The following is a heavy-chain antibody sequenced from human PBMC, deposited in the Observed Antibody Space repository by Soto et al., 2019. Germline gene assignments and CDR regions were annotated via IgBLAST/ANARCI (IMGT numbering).Heavy chain of an antibody. CDR2: ISAHNGNK. D-gene: IGHD1-26*01. V-gene: IGHV1-18*01. CDR1: GYRFSNYD. J-gene: IGHJ6*02. CDR3: ARGLLAYFGMDV. Sequence: QLVQSGAEVKKPGASVKVSCKASGYRFSNYDISWVRQAPGQGLERMAWISAHNGNKHYAEKFQGRVSTTTDTSTSTAYMEVRTLKTDDTAVYYCARGLLAYFGMDVWGQGTTVTVS.